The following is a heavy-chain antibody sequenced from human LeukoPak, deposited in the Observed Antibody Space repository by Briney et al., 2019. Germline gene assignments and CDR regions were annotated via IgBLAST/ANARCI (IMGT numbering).Heavy chain of an antibody. CDR2: IGSSGSAM. V-gene: IGHV3-48*03. D-gene: IGHD3-10*01. CDR3: ARLGYGPYGMDV. J-gene: IGHJ6*02. Sequence: GGSLRLSCAASGFTFSSYEMNWVRQAPGGGLEWVSYIGSSGSAMYYADSVRGRFTISRDNAKNSLYLQMNSLRAEDTAVYYCARLGYGPYGMDVWGQGTTVTVSS. CDR1: GFTFSSYE.